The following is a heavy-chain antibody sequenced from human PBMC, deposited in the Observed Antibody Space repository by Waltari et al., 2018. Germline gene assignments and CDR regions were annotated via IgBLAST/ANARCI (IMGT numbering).Heavy chain of an antibody. CDR1: GYSVTTYW. D-gene: IGHD6-19*01. Sequence: EVQLVQSGAEVKKPEESLKISCKGSGYSVTTYWISGARQLDGKGLEWMGFIYPGDSDTRYSPSFQGQVTISVDTSISTAYLQWSTLKASDTAMYFCAREKGFSSGNFDYWGQGTVVTVSS. J-gene: IGHJ4*02. CDR3: AREKGFSSGNFDY. CDR2: IYPGDSDT. V-gene: IGHV5-51*01.